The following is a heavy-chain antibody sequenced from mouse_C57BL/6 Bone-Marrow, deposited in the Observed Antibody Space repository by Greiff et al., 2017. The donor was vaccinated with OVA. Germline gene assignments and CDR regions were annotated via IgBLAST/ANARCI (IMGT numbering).Heavy chain of an antibody. CDR2: ISSGGSYT. Sequence: EVQLVESGGDLVKPGGSLKLSCAASGFTFSSYGMSWVRQTPDKRLEWVATISSGGSYTYYPDSVKGRFTISRDNAKNTLYLQMSSLKSEDTAMYYWARRLRSYYWDYWGQGTTLTVSS. CDR3: ARRLRSYYWDY. V-gene: IGHV5-6*01. CDR1: GFTFSSYG. J-gene: IGHJ2*01. D-gene: IGHD1-1*01.